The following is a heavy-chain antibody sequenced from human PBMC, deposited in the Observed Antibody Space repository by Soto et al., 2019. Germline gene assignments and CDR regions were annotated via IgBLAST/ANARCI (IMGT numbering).Heavy chain of an antibody. CDR3: VKVRGGFYTDYVDY. J-gene: IGHJ4*02. CDR2: ISGSGVST. Sequence: EVQLLESGGGLEQPGGSLRVSCAASGFIFSSYAMNWVRQTPGKGLEWVSGISGSGVSTYYADSVKGRFSISRDNSKNTLYLQMISMRAEDTAIYYCVKVRGGFYTDYVDYWGQGTLVTVSS. CDR1: GFIFSSYA. V-gene: IGHV3-23*01. D-gene: IGHD3-10*01.